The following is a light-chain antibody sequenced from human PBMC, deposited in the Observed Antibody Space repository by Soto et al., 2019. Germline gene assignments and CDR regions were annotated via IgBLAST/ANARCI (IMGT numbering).Light chain of an antibody. J-gene: IGLJ2*01. CDR1: SSNIGNNL. Sequence: QSVLTQPPSVSAAPGQKVTISCSGSSSNIGNNLVSWYQQLPGTAPKLLIYDQNNRPSGIPDRFSGSKSGTSATLDITGLQTGDEADYYCGTWDTSLSTKVFGGGTQLTVL. CDR2: DQN. CDR3: GTWDTSLSTKV. V-gene: IGLV1-51*01.